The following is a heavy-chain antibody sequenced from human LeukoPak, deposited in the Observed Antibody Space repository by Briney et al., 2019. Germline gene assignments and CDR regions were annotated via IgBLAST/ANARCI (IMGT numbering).Heavy chain of an antibody. CDR1: GFSFSTNY. Sequence: GGSLRLSCAASGFSFSTNYMSWVRQAPGKGLEWVSVIYDGGATYYADSVTGRFTISRDNAKNSLYLQMNSLRAEDTAVYYCARVVVPAANDYWGQGTLVTVSS. CDR3: ARVVVPAANDY. CDR2: IYDGGAT. V-gene: IGHV3-53*01. D-gene: IGHD2-2*01. J-gene: IGHJ4*02.